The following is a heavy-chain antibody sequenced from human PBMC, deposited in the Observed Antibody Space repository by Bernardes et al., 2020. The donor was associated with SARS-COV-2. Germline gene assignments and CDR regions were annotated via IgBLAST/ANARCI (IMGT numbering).Heavy chain of an antibody. CDR1: GFTFSNYW. CDR3: ARDSYYGGNDY. V-gene: IGHV3-7*01. Sequence: GSLRLSCAASGFTFSNYWMSWVRQAPGKGLEWVANIKQDGSEKHYVGSVKGRFTISRDNTKNSLYLQMNSLRAEDTAVYYCARDSYYGGNDYWGQGTLVTVSP. D-gene: IGHD3-10*01. J-gene: IGHJ4*02. CDR2: IKQDGSEK.